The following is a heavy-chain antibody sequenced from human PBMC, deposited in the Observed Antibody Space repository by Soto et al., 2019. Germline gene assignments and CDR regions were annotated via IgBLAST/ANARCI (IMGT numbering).Heavy chain of an antibody. Sequence: EVQLVESGGDLVQPGGSLRLSCAASGFTFSNYWIHWVRHAPGKGLVYVSRLNGDGTSTNYADSVKGRFTISRDNAKNTVYLKMYSLRVEDTAVYYCARATVTRTLDYWGQGTLVTVSS. J-gene: IGHJ4*02. CDR2: LNGDGTST. CDR3: ARATVTRTLDY. V-gene: IGHV3-74*01. CDR1: GFTFSNYW. D-gene: IGHD4-17*01.